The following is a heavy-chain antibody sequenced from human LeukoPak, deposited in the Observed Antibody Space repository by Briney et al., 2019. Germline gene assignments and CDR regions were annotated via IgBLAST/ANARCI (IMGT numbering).Heavy chain of an antibody. CDR2: ISYDGSNK. CDR1: GFTFSNFG. V-gene: IGHV3-30*03. J-gene: IGHJ5*02. CDR3: ARGNAKVDP. Sequence: GGSLRLSCAASGFTFSNFGIHWVRQAPGKGLEWVAVISYDGSNKYYADSVKGRFTISRDNAKNTLYLQMNSLRAEDTAVYYCARGNAKVDPWGQGTLVTVSS.